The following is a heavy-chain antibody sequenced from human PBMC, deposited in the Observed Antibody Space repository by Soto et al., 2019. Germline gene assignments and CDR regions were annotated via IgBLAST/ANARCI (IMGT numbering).Heavy chain of an antibody. CDR1: GYTFTSYD. CDR2: MNPNSGNT. J-gene: IGHJ4*02. V-gene: IGHV1-8*01. D-gene: IGHD6-19*01. CDR3: VRSPSSGWEPFDY. Sequence: QVQLVQSGAEVRKPGASVKVSCKASGYTFTSYDINWVRQATGQGPEWMGWMNPNSGNTGYAQKCQGRVTMTRKTSRSTAYMGLYSLRSEDTAVYYCVRSPSSGWEPFDYWGQGTLVTVSS.